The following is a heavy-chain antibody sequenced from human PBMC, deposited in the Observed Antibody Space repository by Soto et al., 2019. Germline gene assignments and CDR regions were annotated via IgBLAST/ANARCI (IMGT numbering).Heavy chain of an antibody. V-gene: IGHV4-59*01. CDR3: ARDTAELVTAEVYYYDMGV. CDR1: GGSITSYY. J-gene: IGHJ6*03. Sequence: QVQLQESGPGLVKPSETLSLTCTVSGGSITSYYWTWIRQPPGKGLEWIGNIYYSGSTNYNPSLRSRVTISVDTSKNQFSLKLTSVTAADTAVYYCARDTAELVTAEVYYYDMGVWGKGTTVTVSS. CDR2: IYYSGST. D-gene: IGHD5-18*01.